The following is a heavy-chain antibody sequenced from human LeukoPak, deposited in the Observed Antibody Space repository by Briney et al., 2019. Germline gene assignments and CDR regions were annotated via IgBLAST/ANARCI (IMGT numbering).Heavy chain of an antibody. V-gene: IGHV3-30*04. CDR2: ISYDGSNK. CDR3: AKAPQGYNSYALPAN. D-gene: IGHD2/OR15-2a*01. Sequence: GGSLRLSCAASGFTFSSYAMHWVRQAPGKGLEWVAVISYDGSNKYYADSVKGRFTISRDNSKNTLYLQMNSLRVEDTAIYYCAKAPQGYNSYALPANWGQGTLVTASS. CDR1: GFTFSSYA. J-gene: IGHJ4*02.